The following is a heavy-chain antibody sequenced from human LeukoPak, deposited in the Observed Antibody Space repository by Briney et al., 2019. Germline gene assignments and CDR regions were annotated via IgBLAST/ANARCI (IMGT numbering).Heavy chain of an antibody. J-gene: IGHJ4*02. CDR3: AKASTAPAHYLHHFDY. CDR2: ISGTVNRT. V-gene: IGHV3-23*01. D-gene: IGHD2-15*01. Sequence: QPGGSLRLSCAASGFTFSNYAMIWVRQAPGKGLEWVSSISGTVNRTYYTDSVKGRFTISRDNSKNTLYLQMNSLRAEDTAVYYCAKASTAPAHYLHHFDYWGQGSLVTVSS. CDR1: GFTFSNYA.